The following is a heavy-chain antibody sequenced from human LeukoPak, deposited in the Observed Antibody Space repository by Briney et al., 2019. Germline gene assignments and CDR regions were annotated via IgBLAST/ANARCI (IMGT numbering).Heavy chain of an antibody. CDR1: GGTFSSYA. CDR2: IIPILGIA. J-gene: IGHJ6*02. V-gene: IGHV1-69*04. Sequence: GSSVKVSCKASGGTFSSYAISWVRQAPGQGLEWMGRIIPILGIANYAQKFQGRVTITADKSTSTAYMELSSLRSEDTAVYYCARASLGARGVRGVISYGMDVWGQGTTVTVSS. D-gene: IGHD3-10*01. CDR3: ARASLGARGVRGVISYGMDV.